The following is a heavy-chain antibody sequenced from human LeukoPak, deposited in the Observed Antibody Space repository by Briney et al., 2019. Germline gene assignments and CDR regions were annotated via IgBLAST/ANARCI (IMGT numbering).Heavy chain of an antibody. Sequence: GGSLRLFCAASGFTVSSNYMSWVRQAPGKGLEWVSVIYSGGSTYYADSVKGRFTISRDNSKNTLYLQMNSLRAEDTAVYYCVGSYYKYYFDYWGQGTLVTVSS. V-gene: IGHV3-66*01. J-gene: IGHJ4*02. CDR1: GFTVSSNY. CDR3: VGSYYKYYFDY. CDR2: IYSGGST. D-gene: IGHD3-10*01.